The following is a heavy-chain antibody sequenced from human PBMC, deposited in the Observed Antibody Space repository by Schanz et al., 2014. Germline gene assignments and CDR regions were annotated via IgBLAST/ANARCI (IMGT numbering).Heavy chain of an antibody. Sequence: QVQLVQSGSEVKKPGASFPFSWPSSVYTVPSYVLSFLLQAPGQGLEWMGWINVYNGDTKFAKTFQDRVTLTTDTSTSTAYMELRSLRSDDTAVYYCARNIIATARAYDIWGQGTMVTVSS. V-gene: IGHV1-18*04. J-gene: IGHJ3*02. CDR2: INVYNGDT. D-gene: IGHD6-13*01. CDR3: ARNIIATARAYDI. CDR1: VYTVPSYV.